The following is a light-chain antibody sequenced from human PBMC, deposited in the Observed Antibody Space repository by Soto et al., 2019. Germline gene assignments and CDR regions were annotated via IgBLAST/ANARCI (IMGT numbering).Light chain of an antibody. Sequence: QSALTQPRSVSGSPGQSVTISCTGTSSDVGYYNYVSWYQQHPGKAPKLMIYDVNDRPSGVPDRFSGSKSGNTASLTISGLQDEDEAHYYCSSYAGSYSHVAFGGGTKLTVL. CDR1: SSDVGYYNY. J-gene: IGLJ2*01. V-gene: IGLV2-11*01. CDR3: SSYAGSYSHVA. CDR2: DVN.